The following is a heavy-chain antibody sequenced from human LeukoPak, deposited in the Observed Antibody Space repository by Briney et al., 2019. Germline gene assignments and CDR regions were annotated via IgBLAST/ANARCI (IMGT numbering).Heavy chain of an antibody. J-gene: IGHJ3*02. Sequence: SVKVSCKASGGTFSSYAISWVRQTPGQGLEWMGGIIPIFGTANYALKFQGRVTITADESTSTAYMELSSLRSEDTAVYYCARSDILTGYAFDIWGQGTMVTVSS. V-gene: IGHV1-69*01. CDR1: GGTFSSYA. D-gene: IGHD3-9*01. CDR2: IIPIFGTA. CDR3: ARSDILTGYAFDI.